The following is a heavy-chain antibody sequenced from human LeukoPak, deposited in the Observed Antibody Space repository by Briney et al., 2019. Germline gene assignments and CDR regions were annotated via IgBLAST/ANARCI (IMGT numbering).Heavy chain of an antibody. J-gene: IGHJ4*02. CDR3: ARDPGWSGYYFDY. CDR1: GGSISSSY. CDR2: IYYSGST. V-gene: IGHV4-59*01. Sequence: PSETLSLTCTVSGGSISSSYWSWIRQPPGKGLEWIGYIYYSGSTNYNPSLKSRVTISVDTSKNQFSLKLSSVTAADTAVYYCARDPGWSGYYFDYWGQGTLVTVSS. D-gene: IGHD6-19*01.